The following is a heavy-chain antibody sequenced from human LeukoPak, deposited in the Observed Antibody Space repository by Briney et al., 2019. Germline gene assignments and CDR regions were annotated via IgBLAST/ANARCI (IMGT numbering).Heavy chain of an antibody. V-gene: IGHV4-34*01. CDR2: INHRGST. J-gene: IGHJ4*02. CDR3: ARGQFWRGSEIRV. CDR1: GESFSGYY. Sequence: SETLSLTCRVDGESFSGYYWIWIRQPPGKGLEWICEINHRGSTNYNPSLKSRVTLSVDTSNRQFSLNVTSMTAADTAMYYCARGQFWRGSEIRVWGQGTLITVSS. D-gene: IGHD1-26*01.